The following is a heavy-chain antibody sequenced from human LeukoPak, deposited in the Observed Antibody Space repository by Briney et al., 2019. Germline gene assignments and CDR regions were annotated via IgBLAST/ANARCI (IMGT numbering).Heavy chain of an antibody. J-gene: IGHJ6*02. CDR3: ARGGYFDILTGYYQTQYYYPMDV. D-gene: IGHD3-9*01. Sequence: QAGGSLRLSCAASGFSFSSFSMNWVRQAPGKGLEWISYISMTSGTIYYADSVKGRFTISRDNAKSTLYLEVSSLRAEDTAVYYCARGGYFDILTGYYQTQYYYPMDVWGRGTTVTVSS. CDR1: GFSFSSFS. V-gene: IGHV3-48*01. CDR2: ISMTSGTI.